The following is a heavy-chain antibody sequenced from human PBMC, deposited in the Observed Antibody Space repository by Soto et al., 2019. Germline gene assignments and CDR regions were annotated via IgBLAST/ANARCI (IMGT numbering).Heavy chain of an antibody. CDR3: ARGSGIVALPGELEDVNYDY. CDR1: GQSFSGHS. Sequence: QVQLQQWGAGLVKPSETLSLSCAVYGQSFSGHSWAWIRQPPGKGLEWIGEINESGSTYYNPSLKSRVTSPTATSKNQFSLKLSSVSAADTAAYFCARGSGIVALPGELEDVNYDYWGQGTLVNVSS. CDR2: INESGST. V-gene: IGHV4-34*01. J-gene: IGHJ4*02. D-gene: IGHD1-1*01.